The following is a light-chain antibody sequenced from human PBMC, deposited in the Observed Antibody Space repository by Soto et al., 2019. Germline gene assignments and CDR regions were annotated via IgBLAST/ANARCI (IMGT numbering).Light chain of an antibody. V-gene: IGKV3-11*01. Sequence: ESVLTQSPATLSLSPGDRATLSCRASQSFTNSLAWYRHQPGQPPRLLIYDASKRATGIPARFIGSGSGTHFTLTISSLEPEDFGLYYCQQRSNWPSVTFGGGTKVEIK. CDR1: QSFTNS. CDR3: QQRSNWPSVT. CDR2: DAS. J-gene: IGKJ4*01.